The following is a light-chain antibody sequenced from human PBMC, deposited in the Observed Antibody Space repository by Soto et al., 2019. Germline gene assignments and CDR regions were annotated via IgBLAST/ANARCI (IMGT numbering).Light chain of an antibody. CDR1: QGISSY. V-gene: IGKV1-9*01. J-gene: IGKJ1*01. Sequence: DIQLTQSPSFLSASVGDRVTITCRASQGISSYLAWYHQKPGKAPKLLIYAASTLQSGVPARFRGSGSGTEFTLTISSLQPEDFVSYYCQQLNSYPWTFGQGTKVEIK. CDR3: QQLNSYPWT. CDR2: AAS.